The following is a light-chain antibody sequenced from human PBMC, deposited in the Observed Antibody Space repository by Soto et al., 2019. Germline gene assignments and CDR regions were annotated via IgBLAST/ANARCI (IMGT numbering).Light chain of an antibody. CDR3: QSYDSSFVV. J-gene: IGLJ2*01. CDR2: ESK. V-gene: IGLV6-57*04. CDR1: SGSIANNY. Sequence: NFMLTRPHSVSESPGKTVTISCTRSSGSIANNYVQWYQQRPGSAPTAVIYESKQRPSGVPDRFSGSTDGSSNSASLTISGLQTEDEADYYCQSYDSSFVVFGGGTKLTVL.